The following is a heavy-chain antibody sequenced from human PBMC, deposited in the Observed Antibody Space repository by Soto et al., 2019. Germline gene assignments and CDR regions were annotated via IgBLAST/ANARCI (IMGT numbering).Heavy chain of an antibody. CDR1: GFTFSSYS. V-gene: IGHV5-51*01. Sequence: GESLKISCKASGFTFSSYSLGWVRHMPGKGLQWMGNIFSSDSSAKYSPSFVGQVTISVDRSINTAYLQWSSLKASDTAIYYCGTWRGSSWFDYWGPGTLVTVSS. CDR3: GTWRGSSWFDY. J-gene: IGHJ4*02. CDR2: IFSSDSSA. D-gene: IGHD2-2*01.